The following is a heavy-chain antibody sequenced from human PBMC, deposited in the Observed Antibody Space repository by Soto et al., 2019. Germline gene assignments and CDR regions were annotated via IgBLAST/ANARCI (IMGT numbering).Heavy chain of an antibody. J-gene: IGHJ6*02. D-gene: IGHD3-10*01. CDR1: GYTFTSYG. V-gene: IGHV1-69*13. Sequence: SVKVSCKASGYTFTSYGISWVRQAPGQGLEWMGGIIPIFGTANYAQKFQGRVTITADESTSTAYMELSSLRSDDTAVYYCARDRPRPSVYYYYGMDVWGQGTTVTVSS. CDR2: IIPIFGTA. CDR3: ARDRPRPSVYYYYGMDV.